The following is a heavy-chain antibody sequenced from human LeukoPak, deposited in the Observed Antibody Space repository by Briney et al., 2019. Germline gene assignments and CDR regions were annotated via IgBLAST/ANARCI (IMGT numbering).Heavy chain of an antibody. D-gene: IGHD6-19*01. CDR1: GGSISSGGYY. J-gene: IGHJ4*02. CDR2: IYYSGST. V-gene: IGHV4-31*03. CDR3: ARDRSGWYVDY. Sequence: PSQTLSLTCTVSGGSISSGGYYWSWIRQHPGKGLEWIGHIYYSGSTYYNPSLKSRVTISVDTSKNQFSLKLSSVTAADTAVYYCARDRSGWYVDYWGQGTLVTVSS.